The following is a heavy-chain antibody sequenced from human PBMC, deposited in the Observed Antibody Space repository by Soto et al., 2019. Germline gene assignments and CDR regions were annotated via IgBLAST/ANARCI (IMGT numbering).Heavy chain of an antibody. V-gene: IGHV1-8*01. CDR3: ARGRDSSGWYYWFDP. J-gene: IGHJ5*02. Sequence: QLQLVQSGSELKKPGASVKVSCKASGYTFTNYDINWVRQATGQGLEWMGWMNPNSGNTGYAQKFQGRVTMTRNTSINTAYMELSSLRSEDTAVYYCARGRDSSGWYYWFDPWGQGTLVTVSS. D-gene: IGHD6-19*01. CDR1: GYTFTNYD. CDR2: MNPNSGNT.